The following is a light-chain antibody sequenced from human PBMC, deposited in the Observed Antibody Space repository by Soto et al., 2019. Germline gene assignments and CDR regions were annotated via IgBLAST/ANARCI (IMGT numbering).Light chain of an antibody. V-gene: IGKV3-15*01. Sequence: IVMTQSPVTMSVSPGERATLSCRASQDIVSNVAWYQQRPGQAPRLLIYGASTRATDIPARFSGSGSGTEFTLTISGLQSADSAVYYCQQYNSWLWTFGQGTKVEIK. CDR2: GAS. CDR3: QQYNSWLWT. CDR1: QDIVSN. J-gene: IGKJ1*01.